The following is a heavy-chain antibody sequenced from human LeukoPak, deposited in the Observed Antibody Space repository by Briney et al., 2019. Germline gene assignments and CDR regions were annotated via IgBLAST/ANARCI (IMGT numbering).Heavy chain of an antibody. Sequence: PSETLSLTCTVSGGSISSSSYYWGWIRQPPGKGLDWIGSIYYSGSTYYNPSLKSRVTISVDTSKNQFSLKLSSVTAADTAVYYCARYRIAVAGTANWGQGTLVTVSS. J-gene: IGHJ4*02. CDR3: ARYRIAVAGTAN. CDR1: GGSISSSSYY. D-gene: IGHD6-19*01. CDR2: IYYSGST. V-gene: IGHV4-39*01.